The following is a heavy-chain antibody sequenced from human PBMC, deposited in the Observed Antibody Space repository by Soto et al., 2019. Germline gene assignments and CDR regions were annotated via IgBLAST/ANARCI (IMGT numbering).Heavy chain of an antibody. D-gene: IGHD2-2*01. CDR2: ISAYNGNT. CDR1: GGTFSSYA. J-gene: IGHJ3*02. Sequence: ASVKVSCKASGGTFSSYAISWVRQAPGQGLEWMGWISAYNGNTNYAQKLQGRVTMTTDTSTSTAYMELRSLRSDDTAVYYCARGCSSTSCYGADAFDIWGQGTMVTVSS. V-gene: IGHV1-18*01. CDR3: ARGCSSTSCYGADAFDI.